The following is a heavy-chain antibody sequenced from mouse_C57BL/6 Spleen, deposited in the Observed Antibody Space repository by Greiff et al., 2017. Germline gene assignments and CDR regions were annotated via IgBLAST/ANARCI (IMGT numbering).Heavy chain of an antibody. CDR1: GFTFSDYG. V-gene: IGHV5-17*01. D-gene: IGHD1-1*01. J-gene: IGHJ1*03. CDR2: ISSGSSTI. CDR3: AKTDYYGSSWGYFDV. Sequence: EVQVVESGGGLVKPGGSLKLSCAASGFTFSDYGMHWVRQAPEKGLEWVAYISSGSSTIYYADTVKGRFTISRDNAKNTLFLQMTSLRSEDTAMYYCAKTDYYGSSWGYFDVWGTGTTVTVSS.